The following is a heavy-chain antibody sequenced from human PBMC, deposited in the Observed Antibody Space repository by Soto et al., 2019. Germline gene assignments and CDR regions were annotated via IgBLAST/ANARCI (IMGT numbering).Heavy chain of an antibody. CDR2: IYYSGST. V-gene: IGHV4-39*01. CDR3: ARLCIEWLVRGGLYNWFDP. D-gene: IGHD6-19*01. CDR1: GGSISSSSYY. Sequence: PSETLSLTCTVSGGSISSSSYYWGWIRQPPGKGLEWIGSIYYSGSTYYNPSLKSRVTISVDTSKNQFSLKLSSVTAADTAVYYCARLCIEWLVRGGLYNWFDPWGQGTLVTVSS. J-gene: IGHJ5*02.